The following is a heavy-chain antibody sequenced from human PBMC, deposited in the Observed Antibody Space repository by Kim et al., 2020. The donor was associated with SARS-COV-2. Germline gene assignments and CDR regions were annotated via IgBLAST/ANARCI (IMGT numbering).Heavy chain of an antibody. D-gene: IGHD3-10*01. Sequence: YAYYGMGRFTISRDNSKNLLYPQMTSLRAEDTAVYYCGDYHGAGSHFSYWGQGTLVTVSS. J-gene: IGHJ4*02. V-gene: IGHV3-23*05. CDR3: GDYHGAGSHFSY.